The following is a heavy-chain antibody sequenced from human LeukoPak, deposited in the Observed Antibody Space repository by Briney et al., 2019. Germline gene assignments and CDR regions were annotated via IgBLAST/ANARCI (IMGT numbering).Heavy chain of an antibody. CDR1: GVTVSTNY. J-gene: IGHJ3*02. CDR2: IYSDGNI. Sequence: PGGSLRLSCAASGVTVSTNYMNWVRQAPGKGLEWVSVIYSDGNIYYVDSVMGRFTISRDNSKNTLYLQMNDLRAEDTAVYYCARTITLARVDIWGQGTMVTVSS. CDR3: ARTITLARVDI. D-gene: IGHD5-12*01. V-gene: IGHV3-53*01.